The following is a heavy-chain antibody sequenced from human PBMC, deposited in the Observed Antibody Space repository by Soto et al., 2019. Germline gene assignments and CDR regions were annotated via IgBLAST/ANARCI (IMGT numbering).Heavy chain of an antibody. CDR3: EKELHTSSGWSQVIY. J-gene: IGHJ4*02. CDR1: GFTFSSDA. CDR2: ISGSGGST. D-gene: IGHD6-19*01. V-gene: IGHV3-23*01. Sequence: GGSLRLSCAASGFTFSSDAMSWVRQAPGKGLEGGSAISGSGGSTYYEDYVKGRFTISRDNSKNTLYLQMNSLRAEDTAVYYCEKELHTSSGWSQVIYWGQGTLVTVSS.